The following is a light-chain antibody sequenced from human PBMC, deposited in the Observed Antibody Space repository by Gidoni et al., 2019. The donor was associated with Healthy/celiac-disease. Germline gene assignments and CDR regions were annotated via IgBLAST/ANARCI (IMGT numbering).Light chain of an antibody. CDR1: PSVSSSY. CDR2: GSS. J-gene: IGKJ1*01. CDR3: QQYGSSPGT. Sequence: DIVLTQSLGTLSLSPGERATLSCRAIPSVSSSYLAWYQQKLGQAPRLLIYGSSSRATGIPGRFSGSGSGTDFTLTISRLEPEDFAVYYCQQYGSSPGTFGQGTKVEIK. V-gene: IGKV3-20*01.